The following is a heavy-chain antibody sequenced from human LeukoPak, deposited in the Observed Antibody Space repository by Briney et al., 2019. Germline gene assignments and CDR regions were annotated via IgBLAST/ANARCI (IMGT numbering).Heavy chain of an antibody. J-gene: IGHJ4*02. CDR1: GFTFSSYG. CDR3: AKCRESSRGWYWFDY. V-gene: IGHV3-30*02. Sequence: GGSLRLSCVASGFTFSSYGMHWVRQAPGKGLEWVDYVDSVKGRFTISRDNSKNTLHLQLNSLRAEDTAVYYCAKCRESSRGWYWFDYWGQGTLVTVSS. D-gene: IGHD6-19*01.